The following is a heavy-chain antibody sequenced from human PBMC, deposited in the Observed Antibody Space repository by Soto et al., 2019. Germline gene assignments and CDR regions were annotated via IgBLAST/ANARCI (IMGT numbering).Heavy chain of an antibody. CDR2: ISHAGTNK. D-gene: IGHD4-17*01. J-gene: IGHJ6*02. CDR3: AKDLQSYGDYDYDCYGMDV. CDR1: GFTFSTYG. V-gene: IGHV3-30*18. Sequence: QVQLVESGGGEVQPGRSLTISCAASGFTFSTYGMHWVRQPPGKGLEWVAVISHAGTNKFYSDSVKGRFTISRDNFKNTLTLQMNSLRADDTAVYSCAKDLQSYGDYDYDCYGMDVWGLGTRVTVSS.